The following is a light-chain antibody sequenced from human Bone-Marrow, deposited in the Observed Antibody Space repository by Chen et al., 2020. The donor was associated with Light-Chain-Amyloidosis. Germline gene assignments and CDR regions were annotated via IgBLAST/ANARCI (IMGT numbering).Light chain of an antibody. CDR2: DTS. J-gene: IGKJ4*01. Sequence: EILVTQSPATLSLSPGERATLSCRVSQNIGSWLGWYQQRPGQPPRLLISDTSNRAAGIPARFSGSGSGTDFTLTISGLEPEDFAVYYCHQRRSWPLTFGGGTKVEMK. V-gene: IGKV3-11*01. CDR3: HQRRSWPLT. CDR1: QNIGSW.